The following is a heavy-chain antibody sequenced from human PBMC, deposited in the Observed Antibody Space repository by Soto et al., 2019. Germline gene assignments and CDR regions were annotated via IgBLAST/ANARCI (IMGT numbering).Heavy chain of an antibody. V-gene: IGHV3-30*18. CDR1: GFTFSSYG. CDR2: ISYDGSNK. D-gene: IGHD1-26*01. Sequence: PGGSLRLSCAASGFTFSSYGIHWVRQAPGKGLEWVAVISYDGSNKYYADSVKGRFTISRDNSKNTLYLQMNSLRAEDTAVYYCAKDQGTPLGSLEAPYSGSYYRYYYYYGMDVWGQGTTVTVSS. CDR3: AKDQGTPLGSLEAPYSGSYYRYYYYYGMDV. J-gene: IGHJ6*02.